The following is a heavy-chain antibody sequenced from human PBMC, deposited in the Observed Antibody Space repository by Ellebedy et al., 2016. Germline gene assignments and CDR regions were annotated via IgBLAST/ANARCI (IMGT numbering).Heavy chain of an antibody. Sequence: GESLKISCAASGFTFSSYWMSWVRQAPGKGLEWVANIKQDGSEKYYVDSVKGRFTISRDNAKNSLYLQMNSLRAEDTAVYYCARAPMVRGVMGYWGQGTLVTVSS. J-gene: IGHJ4*02. CDR1: GFTFSSYW. CDR2: IKQDGSEK. CDR3: ARAPMVRGVMGY. V-gene: IGHV3-7*04. D-gene: IGHD3-10*01.